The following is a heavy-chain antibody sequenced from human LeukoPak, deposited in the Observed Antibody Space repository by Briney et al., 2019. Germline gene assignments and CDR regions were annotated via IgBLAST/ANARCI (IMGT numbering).Heavy chain of an antibody. CDR3: ARDRVRVTTVFTWEVYYYGMDV. CDR2: ISSSSSYT. Sequence: NPGGSLRLSCAASGFTFSDYYMSWIRQAPGKGLEWVSYISSSSSYTNYADSVKGRFTISRDNAKNSLYLQMNSLRAEDTAVYYCARDRVRVTTVFTWEVYYYGMDVWGQGTTVTVSS. V-gene: IGHV3-11*05. CDR1: GFTFSDYY. J-gene: IGHJ6*02. D-gene: IGHD4-17*01.